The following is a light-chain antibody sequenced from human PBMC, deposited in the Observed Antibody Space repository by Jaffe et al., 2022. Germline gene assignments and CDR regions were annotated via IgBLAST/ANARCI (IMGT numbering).Light chain of an antibody. J-gene: IGLJ1*01. CDR3: QSYDSSLSGSSV. CDR1: SSNIGAGYD. V-gene: IGLV1-40*01. Sequence: QSVLTQPPSVSGAPGLRVTISCTGSSSNIGAGYDVHWYQQLPGTAPKLLIYSNSNRPSGVPDRFSGSKSGTSASLAITGLQAEDEADYYCQSYDSSLSGSSVFGTGTKVTVL. CDR2: SNS.